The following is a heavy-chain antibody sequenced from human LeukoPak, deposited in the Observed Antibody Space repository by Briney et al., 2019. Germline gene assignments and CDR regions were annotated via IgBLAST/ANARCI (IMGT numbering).Heavy chain of an antibody. V-gene: IGHV3-30*18. CDR1: GFTFSSYG. D-gene: IGHD1-26*01. CDR2: ISYDGSNK. CDR3: AKEVVGAKLHYYYYGMDV. Sequence: GGSLRLSCAASGFTFSSYGMHWVRQAPGKGLEWVAVISYDGSNKYYADSVKGRFTISRDNSKNTLYLQMNSLRAEDTAVYYCAKEVVGAKLHYYYYGMDVWGQGTMFTVSS. J-gene: IGHJ6*02.